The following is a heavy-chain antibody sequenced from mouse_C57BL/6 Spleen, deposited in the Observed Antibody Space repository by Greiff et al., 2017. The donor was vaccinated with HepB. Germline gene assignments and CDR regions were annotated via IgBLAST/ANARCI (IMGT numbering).Heavy chain of an antibody. CDR2: IDPSDSYT. Sequence: KQSCKASGYTFTSYWMHWVKQRPGQGLEWIGEIDPSDSYTNYNQKFKGKSTLTVDKSSSTAYMQLSSLTSEDSAVYYCARKVYYEAMDYWGQGTSVTVSS. CDR3: ARKVYYEAMDY. CDR1: GYTFTSYW. D-gene: IGHD2-4*01. J-gene: IGHJ4*01. V-gene: IGHV1-69*01.